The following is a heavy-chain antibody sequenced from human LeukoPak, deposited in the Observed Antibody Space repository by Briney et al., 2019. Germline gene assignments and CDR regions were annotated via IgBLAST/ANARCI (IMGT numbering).Heavy chain of an antibody. Sequence: GGSLRLSCAASGFTFSNYWMHWVRQAPGKGLEWVSRINTDGTNTIYADSVWGRFTISRDNAKNTVYLQMNSLRAEDTAVYYCARGSVGPDCWGQGTLVTVSS. V-gene: IGHV3-74*01. CDR3: ARGSVGPDC. CDR1: GFTFSNYW. J-gene: IGHJ4*02. D-gene: IGHD1-26*01. CDR2: INTDGTNT.